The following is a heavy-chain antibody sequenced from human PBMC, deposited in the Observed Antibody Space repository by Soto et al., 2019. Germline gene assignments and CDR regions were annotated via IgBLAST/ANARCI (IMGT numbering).Heavy chain of an antibody. V-gene: IGHV3-30*18. CDR3: AKGVAVADTFDY. CDR1: GFTFSSYG. Sequence: QVQLVESGGGVVQPGRSLRLSCAASGFTFSSYGMHWVRQAPGKGLEWVAVISYDGSNKYYADSVKGRFTISRDNSKNTLYLQMNSLRAEDTAVYYCAKGVAVADTFDYWGQGTLVTVSS. D-gene: IGHD6-19*01. CDR2: ISYDGSNK. J-gene: IGHJ4*02.